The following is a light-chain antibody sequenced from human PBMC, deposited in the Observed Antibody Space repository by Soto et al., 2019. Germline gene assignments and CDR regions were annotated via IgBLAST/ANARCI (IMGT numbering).Light chain of an antibody. CDR2: DAS. Sequence: DILLTQSPATLSLSPGERATLSCRASQSFSGYLAWYQQKPGQAPRLLIYDASKRATGIPARFSGRGSGTEFTLTISSLEPEDFEVYYCQQRSNWPPVITFGQGTRLEIK. V-gene: IGKV3-11*01. CDR3: QQRSNWPPVIT. CDR1: QSFSGY. J-gene: IGKJ5*01.